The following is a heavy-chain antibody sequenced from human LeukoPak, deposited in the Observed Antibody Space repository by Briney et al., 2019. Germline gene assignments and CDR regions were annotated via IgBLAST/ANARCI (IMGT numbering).Heavy chain of an antibody. CDR3: AREVPYYYDSSGWTYYFDY. J-gene: IGHJ4*02. CDR2: IYYSGST. D-gene: IGHD3-22*01. Sequence: SETLSLTCTVSGGSISSGDYYWSWIRQPPGKGLEWIGYIYYSGSTYYNPSLKSRVTISVDTSKNQFSLKLSSVTAADTAVYYCAREVPYYYDSSGWTYYFDYRGQGTLVTVSS. V-gene: IGHV4-30-4*01. CDR1: GGSISSGDYY.